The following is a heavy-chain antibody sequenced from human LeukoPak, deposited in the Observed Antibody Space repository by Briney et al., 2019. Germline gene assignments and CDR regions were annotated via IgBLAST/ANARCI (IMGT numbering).Heavy chain of an antibody. CDR2: ISNDGNRK. J-gene: IGHJ3*02. CDR1: GFTFSTYG. D-gene: IGHD6-19*01. V-gene: IGHV3-30*03. CDR3: ARDCGWPLTGAFDI. Sequence: GRSLRLSCAGSGFTFSTYGMHWVRQAPGKGLEWVSTISNDGNRKYYAVSVKGRFIISRDNSKNTLYLRLNSLTVEDTAMYYCARDCGWPLTGAFDIWGLGTMVTVSS.